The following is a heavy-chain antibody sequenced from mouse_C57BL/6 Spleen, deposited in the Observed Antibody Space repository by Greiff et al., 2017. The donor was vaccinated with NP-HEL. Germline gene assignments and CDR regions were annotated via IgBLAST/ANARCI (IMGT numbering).Heavy chain of an antibody. CDR1: GYTFTSYG. J-gene: IGHJ4*01. Sequence: QVQLQQSGAELARPGASVKLSCKASGYTFTSYGISWVKQRTGQGLEWIGEIYPRSGNTYYNEKFKGKATLTADKSSSTEYMELRSLTSEDSAVYFCARYGYDYAMDYWGQGTSVTVSS. V-gene: IGHV1-81*01. D-gene: IGHD2-2*01. CDR3: ARYGYDYAMDY. CDR2: IYPRSGNT.